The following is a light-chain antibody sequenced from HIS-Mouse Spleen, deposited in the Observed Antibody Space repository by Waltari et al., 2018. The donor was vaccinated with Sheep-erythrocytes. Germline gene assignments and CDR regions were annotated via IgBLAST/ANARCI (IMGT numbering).Light chain of an antibody. CDR1: ALPKKY. CDR2: EDS. CDR3: YSTDSSGNHWV. V-gene: IGLV3-10*01. J-gene: IGLJ3*02. Sequence: SYELTQPPSVSVSPGQTARITCSGDALPKKYAYWYQQKSGQAPGLAIYEDSKRPSGIPGRFSGSTSGTMATLTISGAQVEDEADYYCYSTDSSGNHWVFGGGTKLTVL.